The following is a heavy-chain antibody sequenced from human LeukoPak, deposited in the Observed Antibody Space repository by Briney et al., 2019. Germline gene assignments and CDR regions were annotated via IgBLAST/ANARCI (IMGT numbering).Heavy chain of an antibody. V-gene: IGHV3-7*04. CDR1: GFTFSSCT. CDR2: IKQDGSEK. J-gene: IGHJ4*02. D-gene: IGHD6-13*01. CDR3: ARDRSTSSWYDY. Sequence: GGSLRLSCAASGFTFSSCTMNWVRQAPGKGLEWVANIKQDGSEKYYVDSVKGRFTISRDNAKNSLYLQMNSLRAEDTAVYYCARDRSTSSWYDYWGQGTLVTVSS.